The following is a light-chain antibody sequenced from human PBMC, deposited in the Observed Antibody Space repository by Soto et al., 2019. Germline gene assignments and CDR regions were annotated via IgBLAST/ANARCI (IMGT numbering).Light chain of an antibody. CDR3: QQYNNSPRGT. CDR2: GAS. V-gene: IGKV3-15*01. J-gene: IGKJ1*01. Sequence: EVVMTQSPATLSVSPGERATLSCRASQSVGSSLAWFQQKPGQAPRLLIYGASTRATGIPARFSGSGSATEFTLTISSLQSEDFAVYYCQQYNNSPRGTFGQGTKVDIK. CDR1: QSVGSS.